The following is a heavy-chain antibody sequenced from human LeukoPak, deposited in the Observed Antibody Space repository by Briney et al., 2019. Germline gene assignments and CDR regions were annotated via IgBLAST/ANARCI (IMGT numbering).Heavy chain of an antibody. CDR2: IYYSGST. D-gene: IGHD3-10*01. V-gene: IGHV4-59*01. CDR3: ARDAAVGEVDAFDI. Sequence: SETLSLTCTVSGGSISSYYWSWIRQPPGKGLDWIGYIYYSGSTNYNPFLKSRVTISVDTSKNQFSLKLSSVTAADTAVYYCARDAAVGEVDAFDIWGQGTMVTVSS. CDR1: GGSISSYY. J-gene: IGHJ3*02.